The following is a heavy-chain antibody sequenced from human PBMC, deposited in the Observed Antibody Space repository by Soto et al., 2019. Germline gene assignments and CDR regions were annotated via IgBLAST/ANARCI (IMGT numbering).Heavy chain of an antibody. V-gene: IGHV5-10-1*01. CDR1: GYRFTSYW. CDR3: AIPTDGYNFFDS. J-gene: IGHJ4*01. CDR2: IDPSDSNI. Sequence: GESLKISCRGSGYRFTSYWITWVRQMPGKGLEWMGTIDPSDSNINYSPSFRGHVTISADRSMNTAFLEWSSLKASDTAMYYCAIPTDGYNFFDSCGHGTLVT. D-gene: IGHD5-12*01.